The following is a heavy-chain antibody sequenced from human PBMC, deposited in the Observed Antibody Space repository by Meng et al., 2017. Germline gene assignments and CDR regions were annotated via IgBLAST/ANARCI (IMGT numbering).Heavy chain of an antibody. CDR3: AIEAGGRTFDY. D-gene: IGHD1-14*01. J-gene: IGHJ4*01. Sequence: KVSCKGSGYKFTNYWIGWVRQMPGKGLEWMGIIYPGDSDTRYSPSFQGQVTIPADKSISTAYLQWSSLKASDTAMYYCAIEAGGRTFDYWGRGTLVTVSS. CDR2: IYPGDSDT. V-gene: IGHV5-51*01. CDR1: GYKFTNYW.